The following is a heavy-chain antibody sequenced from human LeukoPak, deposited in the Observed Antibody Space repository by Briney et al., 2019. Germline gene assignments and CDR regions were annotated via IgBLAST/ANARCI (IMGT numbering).Heavy chain of an antibody. CDR2: IYHSGST. D-gene: IGHD3-3*02. J-gene: IGHJ4*02. Sequence: SETLSLTCTVSGYSISSGYYWGWIRQPPGKGLEWIGSIYHSGSTYYNPSLKSRVTISVDTSKNQFSLKLSSVTAADTAVYYCARQLAGLAPPGFIDSWGQGTLATVSS. V-gene: IGHV4-38-2*02. CDR3: ARQLAGLAPPGFIDS. CDR1: GYSISSGYY.